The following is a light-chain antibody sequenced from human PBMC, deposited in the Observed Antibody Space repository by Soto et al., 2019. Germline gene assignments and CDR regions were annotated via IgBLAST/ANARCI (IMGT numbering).Light chain of an antibody. CDR1: SSNIGAGYD. J-gene: IGLJ3*02. CDR3: QSYEGGPL. V-gene: IGLV1-40*01. CDR2: GNS. Sequence: QSVLTQPPSVSGAPGQMVTISCSGSSSNIGAGYDVHWYQQLPRTAPKLLIYGNSNRPSGVPDRFSASKSGTSASLAITGLQPEDEADYYCQSYEGGPLFGGGTKLTVL.